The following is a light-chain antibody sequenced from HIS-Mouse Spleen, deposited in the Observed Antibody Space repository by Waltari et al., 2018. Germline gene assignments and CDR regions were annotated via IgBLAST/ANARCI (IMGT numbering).Light chain of an antibody. CDR3: QQYYSYPYT. CDR1: QGISSY. V-gene: IGKV1-8*01. CDR2: AAS. J-gene: IGKJ2*01. Sequence: GDRVTISCRASQGISSYLAWYQQKPGKAPKLLIYAASTLQSGVPSRFSGSGSGTDFTLTISCLQSEDFATYYCQQYYSYPYTFGQGTKLEIK.